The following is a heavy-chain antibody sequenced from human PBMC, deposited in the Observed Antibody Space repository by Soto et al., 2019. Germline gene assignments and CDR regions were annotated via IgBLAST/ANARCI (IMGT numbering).Heavy chain of an antibody. CDR2: INPNSGGT. V-gene: IGHV1-2*02. D-gene: IGHD6-13*01. CDR1: GYTFTGYY. Sequence: GASVKVSCKASGYTFTGYYMHWVRQAPGQGLEWMGWINPNSGGTNYAQKFQGRVTMTRDTSISTAYMELSRLRSDDTAVYYCERGLAAAGFNCFDTWGQGTLVTVSS. CDR3: ERGLAAAGFNCFDT. J-gene: IGHJ5*02.